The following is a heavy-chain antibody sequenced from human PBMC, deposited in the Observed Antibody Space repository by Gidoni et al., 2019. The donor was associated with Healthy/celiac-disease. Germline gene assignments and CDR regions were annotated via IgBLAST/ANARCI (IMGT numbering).Heavy chain of an antibody. V-gene: IGHV4-39*01. J-gene: IGHJ4*02. CDR3: ASPTPPDYDSSGYLVYY. CDR1: GGSISSSSYY. D-gene: IGHD3-22*01. CDR2: IYYSGST. Sequence: QLQLQESGPGLVQPSETLSLTCTVSGGSISSSSYYWGWIRQPPGKGLEWLGSIYYSGSTYYHPSLKSRVTISVDTSKNQFSLKLSSVTAADTAVYYCASPTPPDYDSSGYLVYYWGQGTLVTVSS.